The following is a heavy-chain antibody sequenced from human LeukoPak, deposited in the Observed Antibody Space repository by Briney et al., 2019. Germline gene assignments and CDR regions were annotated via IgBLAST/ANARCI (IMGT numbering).Heavy chain of an antibody. CDR3: ARPYCSGGSCHDYFDY. V-gene: IGHV1-2*02. D-gene: IGHD2-15*01. CDR2: INPNSGGT. J-gene: IGHJ4*02. CDR1: GYSFTSYH. Sequence: ASVTVSCKASGYSFTSYHMHWVRQAPGQGLEWMGWINPNSGGTNYAQKFQGRVTMTRDTSISTAYMELSGLTSDDTAAHYCARPYCSGGSCHDYFDYWGQGTLVTVSS.